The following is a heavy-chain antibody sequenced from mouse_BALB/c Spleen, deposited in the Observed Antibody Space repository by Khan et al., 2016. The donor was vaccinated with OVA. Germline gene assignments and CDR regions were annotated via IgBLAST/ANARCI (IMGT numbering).Heavy chain of an antibody. CDR1: GYTFTSYT. J-gene: IGHJ3*01. Sequence: QIQLVQSGAELARPGASVKMSCKASGYTFTSYTIHWIKLRPGQGLGWIGYINPSNGYTNYNQKFKDKATLTADKSSTTAYMELSSLTSDDSALYNCVRDGAYHRNDGWFAYWGQGTLVTVSA. D-gene: IGHD2-14*01. V-gene: IGHV1-4*01. CDR2: INPSNGYT. CDR3: VRDGAYHRNDGWFAY.